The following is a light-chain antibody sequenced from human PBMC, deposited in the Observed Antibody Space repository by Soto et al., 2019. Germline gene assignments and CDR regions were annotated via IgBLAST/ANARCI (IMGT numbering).Light chain of an antibody. Sequence: QSVLTQPPSASGTPGQRVTISCSGSSSSIGSNYIYWYQQLPGTAPKLLIYRDSQRPSGVPDRFSGSKSGTSASLAISGLRSEDEADYYCAAWDDSLRGWVFGGGTKVTVL. V-gene: IGLV1-47*01. J-gene: IGLJ3*02. CDR3: AAWDDSLRGWV. CDR1: SSSIGSNY. CDR2: RDS.